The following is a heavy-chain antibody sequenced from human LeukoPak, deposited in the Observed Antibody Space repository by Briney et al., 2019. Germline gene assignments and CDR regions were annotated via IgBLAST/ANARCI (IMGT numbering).Heavy chain of an antibody. CDR1: GDTFSSYA. Sequence: SVKVSCKASGDTFSSYAISWLRQAPGQGLEWMGGIIPILGTTNYEQKFQGRVTITADESTSTLYMELRSLRSEDTAIYYCARDDYYDSSAYRENPFDVWGQGTMVTVSS. V-gene: IGHV1-69*13. CDR3: ARDDYYDSSAYRENPFDV. J-gene: IGHJ3*01. D-gene: IGHD3-22*01. CDR2: IIPILGTT.